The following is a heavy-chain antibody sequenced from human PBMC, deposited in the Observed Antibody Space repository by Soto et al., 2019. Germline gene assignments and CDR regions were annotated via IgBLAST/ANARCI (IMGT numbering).Heavy chain of an antibody. Sequence: SETLSLTCTVSGGSISSHYWNWIRQPPGKGLEWIGYIYYSGSTYNNPSLKRRLTISLDTSKNQFSLKLSSVTAADTAVYYCARVPGYWGQGTLVTVSS. CDR1: GGSISSHY. CDR3: ARVPGY. J-gene: IGHJ4*02. V-gene: IGHV4-59*11. CDR2: IYYSGST.